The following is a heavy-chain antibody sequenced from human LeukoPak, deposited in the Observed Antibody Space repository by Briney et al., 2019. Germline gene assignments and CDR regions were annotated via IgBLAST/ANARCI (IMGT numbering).Heavy chain of an antibody. V-gene: IGHV3-74*01. CDR2: INTDGSST. D-gene: IGHD5-18*01. J-gene: IGHJ4*02. CDR3: VRAKSGHYGYSDY. Sequence: GGSLRLSCSASGFTLSNYWIHWVRQAPGKGLVWVSRINTDGSSTNYADSVKGRFTISRDNAKNTVYLQMISLRADDTAVYYCVRAKSGHYGYSDYWGQGTLVTVSS. CDR1: GFTLSNYW.